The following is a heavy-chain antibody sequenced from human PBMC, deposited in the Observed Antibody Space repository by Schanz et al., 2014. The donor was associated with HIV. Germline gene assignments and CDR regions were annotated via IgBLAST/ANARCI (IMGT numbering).Heavy chain of an antibody. Sequence: EVQLMESGGGVVQPGRSLRLSCAASGFTFSSYGMHWVRQAPGKGLVWVSRINNDGSTTTYADSVKGRFTISRDNAKNTLYLQMNSLRAEDTAIYYCAKTSITLGMDVWGQGTTVTVSS. V-gene: IGHV3-74*02. CDR3: AKTSITLGMDV. CDR1: GFTFSSYG. D-gene: IGHD1-20*01. J-gene: IGHJ6*02. CDR2: INNDGSTT.